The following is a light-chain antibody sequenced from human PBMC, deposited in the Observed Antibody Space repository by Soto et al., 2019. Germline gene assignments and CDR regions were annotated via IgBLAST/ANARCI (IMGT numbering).Light chain of an antibody. CDR3: HQYDSSPWT. CDR1: QSVYSSY. Sequence: EIVLTQSPGTLSLSPGERATVFCRASQSVYSSYLAWFQQKPGQAPRLLIYVASRRATGIPDRFSGSGSGTDFTLTITRLEPEDFAVYYCHQYDSSPWTFGQGTKVEI. V-gene: IGKV3-20*01. J-gene: IGKJ1*01. CDR2: VAS.